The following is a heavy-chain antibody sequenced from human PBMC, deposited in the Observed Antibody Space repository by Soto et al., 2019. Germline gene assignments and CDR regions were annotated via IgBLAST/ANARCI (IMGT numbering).Heavy chain of an antibody. J-gene: IGHJ5*02. Sequence: SETLSLTCTVSGGSISSYYWSWIRQPPGKGLEWIGYIYYSGSTNYNPSLKSRVTISVDKSKNRFSLKLSSVTAADTAVYYCARASDSADSGSPTPLFDPWGQGILVTVSS. V-gene: IGHV4-59*12. CDR1: GGSISSYY. CDR3: ARASDSADSGSPTPLFDP. D-gene: IGHD1-26*01. CDR2: IYYSGST.